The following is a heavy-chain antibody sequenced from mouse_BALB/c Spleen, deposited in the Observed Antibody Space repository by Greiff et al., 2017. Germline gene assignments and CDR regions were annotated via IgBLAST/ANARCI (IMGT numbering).Heavy chain of an antibody. CDR2: ISSGGSYT. Sequence: EVQRVESGGGLVKPGGSLKLSCAASGFTFSSYAMSWVRQTPEKRLEWVATISSGGSYTYYPDSVKGRFTISRDNAKNNLYLQMSSLKSEDTAMYYCARDGTGAMDYWGQGTSVTVSS. V-gene: IGHV5-6-4*01. J-gene: IGHJ4*01. CDR1: GFTFSSYA. CDR3: ARDGTGAMDY.